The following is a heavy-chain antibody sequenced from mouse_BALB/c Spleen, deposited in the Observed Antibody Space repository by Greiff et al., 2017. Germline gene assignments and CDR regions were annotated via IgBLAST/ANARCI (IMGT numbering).Heavy chain of an antibody. Sequence: QVQLQQSGAELARPGASVKLSCKASGYTFTSYWMQWVNQRPGQGLEWIGAIYPGDGDTRYTQKFKGKATLTADKSSSTAYMQLSSLASEDSAVYYCARNRYEYFDVWGAGTTVTVSS. V-gene: IGHV1-87*01. D-gene: IGHD2-14*01. CDR1: GYTFTSYW. J-gene: IGHJ1*01. CDR2: IYPGDGDT. CDR3: ARNRYEYFDV.